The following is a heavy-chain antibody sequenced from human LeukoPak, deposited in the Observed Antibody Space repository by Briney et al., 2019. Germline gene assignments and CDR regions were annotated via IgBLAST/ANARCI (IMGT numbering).Heavy chain of an antibody. CDR2: IIPILGIA. V-gene: IGHV1-69*04. Sequence: ASVKVSCKASGGTFSSYAISWVRQAPGQGLEWMGRIIPILGIANYAQKFQGRVTITAGKSTSTAYMELSSLRSEDTAVYYCARDRITPDRDGCSYGSKYNWFDPWGQGTLVTVSS. J-gene: IGHJ5*02. CDR1: GGTFSSYA. D-gene: IGHD5-18*01. CDR3: ARDRITPDRDGCSYGSKYNWFDP.